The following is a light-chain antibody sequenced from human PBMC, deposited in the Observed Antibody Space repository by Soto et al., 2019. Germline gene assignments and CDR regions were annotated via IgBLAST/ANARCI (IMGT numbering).Light chain of an antibody. V-gene: IGLV2-8*01. J-gene: IGLJ2*01. CDR1: SSDVGGYNY. Sequence: QSALTQPPSASGSPGQSLTISRTGTSSDVGGYNYVSWYQQHPGKAPKLMIYEVTKRPSGVPDRFSGSKSGNTASLTVSGLQAEDEADYYCSSYAGSKTLFGGGTKVTVL. CDR2: EVT. CDR3: SSYAGSKTL.